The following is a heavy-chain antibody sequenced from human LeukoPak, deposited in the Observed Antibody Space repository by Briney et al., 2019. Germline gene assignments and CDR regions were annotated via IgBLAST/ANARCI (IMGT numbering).Heavy chain of an antibody. J-gene: IGHJ4*02. Sequence: SETLSLTCTVSGGSISSSSYYWGWIRQPPGKGLEWIGSIYYSGSTYYNPSLKSRVTISVDTSKNQFSLKLSSATAADTAVYYCARVASWYVLDDWGQGTLVTVSS. D-gene: IGHD6-13*01. CDR2: IYYSGST. V-gene: IGHV4-39*07. CDR1: GGSISSSSYY. CDR3: ARVASWYVLDD.